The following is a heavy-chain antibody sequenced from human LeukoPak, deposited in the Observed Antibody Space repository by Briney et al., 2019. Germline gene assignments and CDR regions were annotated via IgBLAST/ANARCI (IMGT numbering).Heavy chain of an antibody. J-gene: IGHJ3*02. CDR1: GFTFSTYS. CDR3: AKDTGRPTDAITMEDNAFDI. CDR2: ISSSGSHI. Sequence: GGSLRLSCAASGFTFSTYSMNWVRQAPGKGLEWVSSISSSGSHIYYADSVKGRFTISRDNAENFLYLQMDSLRAEDTALYYCAKDTGRPTDAITMEDNAFDIWGQGTMVTVSS. V-gene: IGHV3-21*04. D-gene: IGHD3-3*01.